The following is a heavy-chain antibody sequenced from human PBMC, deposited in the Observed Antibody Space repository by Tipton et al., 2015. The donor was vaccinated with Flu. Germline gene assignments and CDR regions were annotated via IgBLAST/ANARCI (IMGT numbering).Heavy chain of an antibody. CDR1: GGYISTYY. CDR2: VYKSGSA. Sequence: TLSLTCTVSGGYISTYYWSWIRQPPGKGLEWIGYVYKSGSASYNPSLKSRVTISVDTSKNQFSLNLNSVTAADSAVYYCARASSGWSLTWGQGTLVTVSS. J-gene: IGHJ4*02. CDR3: ARASSGWSLT. V-gene: IGHV4-59*12. D-gene: IGHD6-19*01.